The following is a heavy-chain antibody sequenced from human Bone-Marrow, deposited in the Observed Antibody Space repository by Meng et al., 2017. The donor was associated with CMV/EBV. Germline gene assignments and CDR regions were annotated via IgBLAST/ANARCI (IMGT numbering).Heavy chain of an antibody. Sequence: SETLSLTCTASGGSISSSGYYWGWIRQPPGQGLEWIGSIYYSGSTYYNTSLKSRVTISVDTYKNQFSLKVNSVTATDTAVYYCARPGYGMDVWVQGTTVTVS. V-gene: IGHV4-39*01. J-gene: IGHJ6*02. CDR1: GGSISSSGYY. CDR3: ARPGYGMDV. CDR2: IYYSGST.